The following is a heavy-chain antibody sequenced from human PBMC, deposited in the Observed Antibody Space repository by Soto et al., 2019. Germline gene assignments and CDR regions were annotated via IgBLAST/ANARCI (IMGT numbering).Heavy chain of an antibody. J-gene: IGHJ5*02. Sequence: QVQLVQSGAEVKKPGASVKVSCKASGYTFTGYYMHWVRQAPGQGLEWMGWINPNSGGTNYAQKFQGWVTVTRDTTISTADMELSRRRCDDTAVYYCARVEGRRESNWLDTWGKGTLVTVSS. CDR1: GYTFTGYY. V-gene: IGHV1-2*04. CDR3: ARVEGRRESNWLDT. CDR2: INPNSGGT. D-gene: IGHD3-10*01.